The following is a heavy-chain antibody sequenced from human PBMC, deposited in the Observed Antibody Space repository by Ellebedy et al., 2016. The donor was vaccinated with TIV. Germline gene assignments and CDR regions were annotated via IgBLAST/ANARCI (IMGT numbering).Heavy chain of an antibody. CDR1: GGYISSYY. J-gene: IGHJ6*02. CDR2: IYYSGST. D-gene: IGHD4-17*01. V-gene: IGHV4-59*01. Sequence: SETLSLXCTVSGGYISSYYWSWIRQPPGKGLEWIGYIYYSGSTNYNPSLKSRVTISVDTSKNQFSLRLSSVTAADTAVYYCAREATTVTTSSYYYGMDVWGQGTTVTVSS. CDR3: AREATTVTTSSYYYGMDV.